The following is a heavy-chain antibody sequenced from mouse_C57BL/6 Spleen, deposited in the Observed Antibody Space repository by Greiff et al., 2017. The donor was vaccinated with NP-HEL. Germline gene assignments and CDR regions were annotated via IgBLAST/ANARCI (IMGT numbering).Heavy chain of an antibody. J-gene: IGHJ2*01. CDR2: INPSNGGT. CDR1: GYSFTGYY. CDR3: ARGGNPFDY. V-gene: IGHV1-42*01. D-gene: IGHD2-1*01. Sequence: VQLQQSGPELVKPGASVKISCKASGYSFTGYYMHWVKQSPEKSLEWIGEINPSNGGTTYNPKFKAKATLHVDKSSSTAYMQLKSLASEDSAVYYCARGGNPFDYWGQGTTLTVSS.